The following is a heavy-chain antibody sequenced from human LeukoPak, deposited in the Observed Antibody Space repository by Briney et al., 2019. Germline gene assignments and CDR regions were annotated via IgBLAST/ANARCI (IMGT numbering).Heavy chain of an antibody. CDR3: AKDKPPGRYDGSGYPFDY. D-gene: IGHD3-22*01. V-gene: IGHV3-74*01. CDR1: GFTFSSYW. CDR2: INTDGSST. Sequence: GGSLRLSCAASGFTFSSYWMHWVRQAPGKGLVWVSRINTDGSSTSYADSVKGRFTISRDNSKNTLYLQMNSLRAEDTAVYYCAKDKPPGRYDGSGYPFDYWGQGTLVTVSS. J-gene: IGHJ4*02.